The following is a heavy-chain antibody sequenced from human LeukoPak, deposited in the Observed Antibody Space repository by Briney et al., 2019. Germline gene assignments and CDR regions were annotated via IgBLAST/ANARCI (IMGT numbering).Heavy chain of an antibody. CDR2: IYPGDSDT. D-gene: IGHD1-26*01. Sequence: GESLKISCKGSGYSFTNYWIGWVRQMPGKGLEWVGIIYPGDSDTRYSPSFQGQVTISADKSISTAYLQWSSLKASDTAMYYRTRRSGSYSDYWGQGTLVTVSS. V-gene: IGHV5-51*01. CDR1: GYSFTNYW. CDR3: TRRSGSYSDY. J-gene: IGHJ4*02.